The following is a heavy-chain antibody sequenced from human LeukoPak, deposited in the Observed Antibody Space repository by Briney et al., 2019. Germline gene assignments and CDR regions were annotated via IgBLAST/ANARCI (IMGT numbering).Heavy chain of an antibody. Sequence: ASVKVSCKASGYIFSTYGISWVRQAPGQGLEWMGWISGYNDDTNYAQKLQGRVTMTTDTATSTAYMELRSLRSDDTAVYYCARDRVVATKNFDHWGQGTLVTVSS. CDR2: ISGYNDDT. CDR1: GYIFSTYG. V-gene: IGHV1-18*01. J-gene: IGHJ4*02. D-gene: IGHD5-12*01. CDR3: ARDRVVATKNFDH.